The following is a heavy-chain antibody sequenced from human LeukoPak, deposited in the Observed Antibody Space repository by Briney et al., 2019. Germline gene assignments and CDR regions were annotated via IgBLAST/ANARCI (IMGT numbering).Heavy chain of an antibody. Sequence: GGSLRLSCAASGFAFSSYWMSWVRQAPGKGLEWVANIKEDGSEKYYVDSVKGRFTISRDNAKNSVYLQMNSLRAEDTAVYYCAREGDYYCSGGSCYDYWGQGTLVTVSS. D-gene: IGHD2-15*01. CDR2: IKEDGSEK. CDR3: AREGDYYCSGGSCYDY. V-gene: IGHV3-7*01. J-gene: IGHJ4*02. CDR1: GFAFSSYW.